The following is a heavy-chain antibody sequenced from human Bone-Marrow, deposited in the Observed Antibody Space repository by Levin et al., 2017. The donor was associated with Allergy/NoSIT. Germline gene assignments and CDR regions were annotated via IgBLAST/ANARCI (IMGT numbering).Heavy chain of an antibody. CDR2: IIPGFGSP. CDR1: GGTFSHHA. CDR3: ARDGYCSTGNCYPDY. J-gene: IGHJ4*02. V-gene: IGHV1-69*13. Sequence: AASVKVSCKASGGTFSHHAISWLRQAPGQGLEWMGAIIPGFGSPNYAQKFRGRVTITADETTSTVYMEVSSLKSEDTAMYYCARDGYCSTGNCYPDYWGQGTLVTVSS. D-gene: IGHD2-15*01.